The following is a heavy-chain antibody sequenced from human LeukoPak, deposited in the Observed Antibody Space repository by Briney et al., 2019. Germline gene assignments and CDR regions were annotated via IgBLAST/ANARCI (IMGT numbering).Heavy chain of an antibody. CDR2: INHSGST. CDR1: GGSFSGYY. CDR3: ARVKVGGLDY. Sequence: SETLSLTCAVYGGSFSGYYWSWIRQPPGKGLEWIGEINHSGSTNYNPSLKSRVTISADTSKNQFSLKLSSVTAADTAVYYCARVKVGGLDYWGQGTLVTVSS. V-gene: IGHV4-34*01. J-gene: IGHJ4*02.